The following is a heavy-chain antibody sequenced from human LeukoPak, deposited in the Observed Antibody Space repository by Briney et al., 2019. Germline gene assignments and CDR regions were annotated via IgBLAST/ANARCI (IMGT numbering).Heavy chain of an antibody. CDR3: ATTYSSGWPSGYGMDV. CDR1: GYTLTELS. J-gene: IGHJ6*02. D-gene: IGHD6-19*01. CDR2: FDPEDGET. V-gene: IGHV1-24*01. Sequence: ASVTVSCKVSGYTLTELSMHWVRQAPGKGLEWMGGFDPEDGETIYAQKFQGRVTMTEDTSTDTAYMELSSLRSEDTAVYYCATTYSSGWPSGYGMDVWGQGTTVTVSS.